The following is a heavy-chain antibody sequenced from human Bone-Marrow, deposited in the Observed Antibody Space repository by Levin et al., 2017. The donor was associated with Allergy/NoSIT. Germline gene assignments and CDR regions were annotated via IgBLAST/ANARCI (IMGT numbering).Heavy chain of an antibody. Sequence: GGSLRLSCAASGSTFSSNWMNWVRQAPGKGLEWVANIKPDGSETRYVDSVKGRFTISRDNAKNSLSLQMNSLRAEDTAVYYCAGFYCSGNSCYNYWGQGTLVTVSS. CDR3: AGFYCSGNSCYNY. CDR1: GSTFSSNW. D-gene: IGHD2-2*02. J-gene: IGHJ4*02. V-gene: IGHV3-7*03. CDR2: IKPDGSET.